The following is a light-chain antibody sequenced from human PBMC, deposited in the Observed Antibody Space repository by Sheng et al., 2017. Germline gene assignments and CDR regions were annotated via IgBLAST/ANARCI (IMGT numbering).Light chain of an antibody. J-gene: IGLJ1*01. CDR1: SNDVGGYKS. CDR2: EVT. CDR3: CSYTSTTLYV. Sequence: QSALTQPASVSGFPGQSITISCTGTSNDVGGYKSVSWYQQHPGKAPKLMMYEVTNRPSGVSNRFSGSKSGNTASLSISGLQAEDEAEYYCCSYTSTTLYVFGTGTKVTVL. V-gene: IGLV2-14*01.